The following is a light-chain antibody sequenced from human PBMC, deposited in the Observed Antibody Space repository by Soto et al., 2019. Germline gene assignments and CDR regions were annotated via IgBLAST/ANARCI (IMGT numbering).Light chain of an antibody. Sequence: DIVMTGSPVSLAGSLGERATINCTWRQSVFHSSNNKHYLAWYQQKPGQPPKLLIYWASTRESGVPDRFSGSGSGTDFTLTISSLQAEDVAVYYCQQYYSTPRTFGQGTKVDIK. CDR1: QSVFHSSNNKHY. CDR3: QQYYSTPRT. CDR2: WAS. V-gene: IGKV4-1*01. J-gene: IGKJ1*01.